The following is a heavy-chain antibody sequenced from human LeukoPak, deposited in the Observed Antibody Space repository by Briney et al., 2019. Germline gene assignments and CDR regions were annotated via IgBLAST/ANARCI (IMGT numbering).Heavy chain of an antibody. D-gene: IGHD3-10*01. CDR1: GGSFSGYY. Sequence: PSETLSLTCAVYGGSFSGYYWSWIRQPSGKGLEWIGEINHSGSTNYNPSLKSRVTISVDTSKNQFSLKLSSVTAADTAVCYCARGDGPMVRGVNEFDYWGQGTLVTVSS. CDR3: ARGDGPMVRGVNEFDY. CDR2: INHSGST. J-gene: IGHJ4*02. V-gene: IGHV4-34*01.